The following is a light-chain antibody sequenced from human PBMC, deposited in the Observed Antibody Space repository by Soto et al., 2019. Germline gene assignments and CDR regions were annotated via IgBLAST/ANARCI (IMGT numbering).Light chain of an antibody. J-gene: IGKJ2*01. CDR3: HQYNSYSPT. Sequence: DIQMTQSPSTLSASVGDRVTITCRASQSISSWLAWYQQKPGKAPKLLIFDASTLESGVPSRFSGGGSGTELSLTISSLQPDDFATYYCHQYNSYSPTFGQGTKLEN. CDR2: DAS. V-gene: IGKV1-5*01. CDR1: QSISSW.